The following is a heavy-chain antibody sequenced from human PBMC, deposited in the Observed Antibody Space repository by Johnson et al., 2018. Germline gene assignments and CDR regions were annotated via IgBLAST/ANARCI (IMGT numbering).Heavy chain of an antibody. J-gene: IGHJ3*02. CDR2: IRSKANSYAT. CDR3: TRHQNVPDGYNPLGAFDI. V-gene: IGHV3-73*01. D-gene: IGHD5-24*01. CDR1: GFTFSGSA. Sequence: EVQLVESGGGLVQPGGSLKLSCAASGFTFSGSAMHWVRQASGKGLEWVGRIRSKANSYATAYAASVKGRFTISRDDSKNTAYLQMNSLKTEDTAVYYCTRHQNVPDGYNPLGAFDIWGQGTMVTVSS.